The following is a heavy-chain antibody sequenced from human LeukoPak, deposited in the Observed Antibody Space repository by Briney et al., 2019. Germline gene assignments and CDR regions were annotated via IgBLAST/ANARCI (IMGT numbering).Heavy chain of an antibody. Sequence: SETLSLTCTVSGGSISSSNHYWGWIRQPPGKGLEWIGSIYYSGSTYYKSSLRSRVTISADTSKNQFSLKLSSVAAADTAVYYCARQSSGYYYGWFDPWGQGTLVTVSS. J-gene: IGHJ5*02. D-gene: IGHD3-22*01. CDR1: GGSISSSNHY. CDR3: ARQSSGYYYGWFDP. CDR2: IYYSGST. V-gene: IGHV4-39*01.